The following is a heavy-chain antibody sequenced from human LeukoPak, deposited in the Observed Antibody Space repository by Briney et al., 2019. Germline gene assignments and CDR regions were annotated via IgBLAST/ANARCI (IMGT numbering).Heavy chain of an antibody. D-gene: IGHD4-17*01. CDR1: GYSFTTYW. V-gene: IGHV5-51*01. CDR3: ARQLGTSVTTFAFDI. J-gene: IGHJ3*02. Sequence: GESLKISCKASGYSFTTYWIAWVRQMPGKGLEWMGIIYPGDSDTRYSPSFQGQVTISADKSIRTAYLQWSSLKASDTAMYYCARQLGTSVTTFAFDIWGQGTMVTVSS. CDR2: IYPGDSDT.